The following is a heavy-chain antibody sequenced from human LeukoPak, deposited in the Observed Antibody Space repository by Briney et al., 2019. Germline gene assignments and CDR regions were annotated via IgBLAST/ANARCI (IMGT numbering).Heavy chain of an antibody. CDR2: MNPNSGNT. J-gene: IGHJ6*02. V-gene: IGHV1-8*01. CDR1: GYTFTSHD. D-gene: IGHD4-17*01. CDR3: ARGATVTTFLYYYGMDV. Sequence: ASVKVSCKASGYTFTSHDINWVRQATGQGLEWMGWMNPNSGNTGYAQKFQGRVTMTRNTSISTAYMELSSLRSEDTAVYYCARGATVTTFLYYYGMDVWGQGTTVTVSS.